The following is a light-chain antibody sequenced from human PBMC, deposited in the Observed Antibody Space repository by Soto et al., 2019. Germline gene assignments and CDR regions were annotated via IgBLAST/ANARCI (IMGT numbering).Light chain of an antibody. Sequence: EIVLTQCPDTLSLSPGERGTLSCRASEGFXNYFGWYQQKPGQAPRFRVYDVSNKATGIPARLSGGGSGTDFTLPISNLEPEYFAVYYCQQRSNWPITFGQGTRLEI. J-gene: IGKJ5*01. CDR1: EGFXNY. CDR2: DVS. CDR3: QQRSNWPIT. V-gene: IGKV3-11*01.